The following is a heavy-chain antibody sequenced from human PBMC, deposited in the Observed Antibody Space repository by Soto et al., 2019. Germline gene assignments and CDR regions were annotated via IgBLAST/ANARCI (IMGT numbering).Heavy chain of an antibody. CDR3: AKVSRKGSAIDFDY. Sequence: QVQLVQSGAELKKPGASVKVSCKASGYTFSNYDMTWVRQATGQGPEWIGWVNPNNGDTGYAQKFQGRVTLTTDISTTTAYIELTSLRSADTAISYCAKVSRKGSAIDFDYWGQGTLITVSS. CDR1: GYTFSNYD. CDR2: VNPNNGDT. V-gene: IGHV1-8*01. D-gene: IGHD3-10*01. J-gene: IGHJ4*02.